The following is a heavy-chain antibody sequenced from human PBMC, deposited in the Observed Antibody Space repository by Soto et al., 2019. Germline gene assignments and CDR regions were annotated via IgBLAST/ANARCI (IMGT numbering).Heavy chain of an antibody. CDR1: GGSMIAYY. D-gene: IGHD6-13*01. CDR2: TYYSGST. V-gene: IGHV4-59*01. Sequence: SETLSLTCTVSGGSMIAYYWNWMRQPPGRGLQWIGYTYYSGSTTYNPSLKSRVTISVDSSKNQFSLKLDSVTPADTAVYYCARVRGTAGKRYFDYWGPGTLVTVSS. J-gene: IGHJ4*02. CDR3: ARVRGTAGKRYFDY.